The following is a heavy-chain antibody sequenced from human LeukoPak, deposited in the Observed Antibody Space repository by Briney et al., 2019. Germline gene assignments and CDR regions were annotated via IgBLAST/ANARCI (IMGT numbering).Heavy chain of an antibody. CDR1: GFTVSSNY. CDR3: ARGAIVGAPGPFDY. V-gene: IGHV3-66*01. CDR2: IYSGGST. J-gene: IGHJ4*02. D-gene: IGHD1-26*01. Sequence: GGSLRLSCAASGFTVSSNYMSWVRQAPGKGLEWVSVIYSGGSTYYSDSVKGRFTISRDNSKNTLYLQMNSLRAEDTAVYYCARGAIVGAPGPFDYWGQGTLVTVSS.